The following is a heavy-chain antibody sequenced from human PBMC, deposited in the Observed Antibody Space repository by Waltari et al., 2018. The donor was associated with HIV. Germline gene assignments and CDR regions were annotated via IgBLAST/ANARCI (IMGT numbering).Heavy chain of an antibody. V-gene: IGHV3-33*01. CDR1: GFTFSTYG. Sequence: QVQLVESGGGVVQPGRSLRLSCAASGFTFSTYGIHWVRQAAGEGMEWVAGIWYDGSNKYYADSVKGLLTISRDNSKNTVYLQINRLRAEDTAVYYCAREGHYYGSGRFGGDYWGQGTLVTVSS. J-gene: IGHJ4*02. CDR3: AREGHYYGSGRFGGDY. CDR2: IWYDGSNK. D-gene: IGHD3-10*01.